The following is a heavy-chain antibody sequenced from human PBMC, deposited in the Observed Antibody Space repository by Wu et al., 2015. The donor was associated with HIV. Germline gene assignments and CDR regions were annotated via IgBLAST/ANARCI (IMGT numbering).Heavy chain of an antibody. Sequence: QVQLVQSGAEVKKPGSSVKVSCKASGGTFSSYAISWVRQAPGQGLEWMGGIIPIFGTANYAQKFQGRVTITADESTSTAYMELSSLRSEDTAVYYCARGNRITMVRGVTYYFDYVGPGNPGSPSP. CDR2: IIPIFGTA. CDR1: GGTFSSYA. D-gene: IGHD3-10*01. CDR3: ARGNRITMVRGVTYYFDY. J-gene: IGHJ4*02. V-gene: IGHV1-69*12.